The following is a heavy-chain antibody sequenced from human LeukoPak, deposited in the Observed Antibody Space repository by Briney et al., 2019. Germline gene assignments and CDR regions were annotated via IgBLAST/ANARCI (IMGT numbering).Heavy chain of an antibody. J-gene: IGHJ1*01. Sequence: GGSLRLSCAASGFSFRDAWMTWVRQAPGKGLEWVGRIRSKTDGGTTDYAVSVQGRFTISRDDSKNTLYLQMSSLKTEDTAVYYCAKHIYGVVSIQQWGQGTLVTVSS. CDR2: IRSKTDGGTT. V-gene: IGHV3-15*01. CDR1: GFSFRDAW. D-gene: IGHD3-3*01. CDR3: AKHIYGVVSIQQ.